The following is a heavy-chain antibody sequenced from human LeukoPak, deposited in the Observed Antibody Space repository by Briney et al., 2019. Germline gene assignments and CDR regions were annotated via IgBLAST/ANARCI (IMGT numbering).Heavy chain of an antibody. CDR3: ARLRGAFRSKLAGGYYYYYMDV. CDR1: GYSFTSYW. D-gene: IGHD6-13*01. J-gene: IGHJ6*03. CDR2: IYPGDSDT. V-gene: IGHV5-51*01. Sequence: GESLKISCKGSGYSFTSYWIGWVRQMPGKGLEWMGIIYPGDSDTRYSPSFQGQVTISADKSISTAYLQWSSLKASDTAMYYCARLRGAFRSKLAGGYYYYYMDVWGKGTTVTISS.